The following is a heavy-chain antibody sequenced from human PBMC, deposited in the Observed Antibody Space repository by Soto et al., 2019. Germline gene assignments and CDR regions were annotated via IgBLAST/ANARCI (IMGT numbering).Heavy chain of an antibody. V-gene: IGHV3-21*06. J-gene: IGHJ4*02. CDR1: GFTFTRYS. Sequence: PGGSLRLSCAASGFTFTRYSMNWVRQAPGKGLEWVSSISSTTNYIYYGDSMKGRFTISRDNAKNSLYLEMNSLRAEDTAVYYCARESEDLTSNFDYWGRGTPVTVSS. CDR2: ISSTTNYI. CDR3: ARESEDLTSNFDY.